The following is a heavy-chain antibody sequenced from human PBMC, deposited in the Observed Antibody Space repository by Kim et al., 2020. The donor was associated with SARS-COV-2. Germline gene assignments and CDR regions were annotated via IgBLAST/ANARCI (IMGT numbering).Heavy chain of an antibody. V-gene: IGHV4-34*01. J-gene: IGHJ6*02. D-gene: IGHD5-18*01. CDR1: GGSFSGYY. CDR2: INHSGST. Sequence: SETLSLTCAVYGGSFSGYYWSWIRQPPGKGLEWIGEINHSGSTNYNPSLKSRVTISVDTSKNQLSLKLSSVTAADTAVYYCARGPRGIQLWPHYYYGMDVWGQGTTVTVSS. CDR3: ARGPRGIQLWPHYYYGMDV.